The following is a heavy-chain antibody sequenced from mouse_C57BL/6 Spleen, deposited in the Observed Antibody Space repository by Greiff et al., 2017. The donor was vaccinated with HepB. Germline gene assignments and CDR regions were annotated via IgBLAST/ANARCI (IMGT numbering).Heavy chain of an antibody. V-gene: IGHV1-81*01. J-gene: IGHJ4*01. Sequence: VQLQQSGAELARPGASVKLSCKASGYTFTSYGISWVKQRTGQGLEWIGEIYPRSGNTYYNEKFEGKATLTADKYSSTAYMELRSLTSEDYAFYFCAPYYSNYGYYAMDYWGQGTAVTVSS. D-gene: IGHD2-5*01. CDR3: APYYSNYGYYAMDY. CDR2: IYPRSGNT. CDR1: GYTFTSYG.